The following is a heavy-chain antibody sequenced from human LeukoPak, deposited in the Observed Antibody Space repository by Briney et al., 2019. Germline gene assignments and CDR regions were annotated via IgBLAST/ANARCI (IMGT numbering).Heavy chain of an antibody. J-gene: IGHJ6*03. D-gene: IGHD3-16*01. V-gene: IGHV4-59*01. CDR3: ARETSQKGAHYMDV. Sequence: SETLSLTCTVSGGSISSYYWSWIRQPPGRGLEWIGYIYYSGSTNYNPSLKSRVTISVHTSKNQFSLKLSSVTAADTDVYYCARETSQKGAHYMDVWGKGTTVTISS. CDR2: IYYSGST. CDR1: GGSISSYY.